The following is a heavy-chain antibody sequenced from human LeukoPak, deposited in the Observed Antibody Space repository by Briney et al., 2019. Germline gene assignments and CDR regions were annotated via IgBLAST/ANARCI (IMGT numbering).Heavy chain of an antibody. V-gene: IGHV4-59*01. Sequence: SETLSLTCAVSRGSISSYYWSWIRQPPGKGLEWIGYIYYSGSPNYNPSLRSRVTISVDTSKNQFSLKLSSVTTADTAIYYCARGLTSYSRSSYWFDPWGQRTLVTVSS. J-gene: IGHJ5*02. CDR2: IYYSGSP. CDR3: ARGLTSYSRSSYWFDP. CDR1: RGSISSYY. D-gene: IGHD6-6*01.